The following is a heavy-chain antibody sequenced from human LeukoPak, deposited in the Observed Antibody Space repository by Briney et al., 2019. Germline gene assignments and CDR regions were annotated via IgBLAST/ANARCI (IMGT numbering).Heavy chain of an antibody. CDR2: ISSSSSTI. CDR3: AKGPLLGFLAF. V-gene: IGHV3-48*01. CDR1: GFTFSSYS. Sequence: GGSLRLSCAASGFTFSSYSMNWVRQAPGKGLEWVSYISSSSSTIYYADSVKGRFTISRDNAKNSLYLQMNSLRAEDTAVYYCAKGPLLGFLAFWGQGTMVTVSS. J-gene: IGHJ3*01. D-gene: IGHD3-3*02.